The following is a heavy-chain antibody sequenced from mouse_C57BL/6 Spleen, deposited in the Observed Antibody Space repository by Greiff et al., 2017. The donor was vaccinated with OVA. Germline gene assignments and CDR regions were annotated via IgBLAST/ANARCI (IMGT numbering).Heavy chain of an antibody. CDR2: INPGSGGT. J-gene: IGHJ4*01. CDR3: ATYGKITTVVATGAMDY. CDR1: GYAFTNYL. V-gene: IGHV1-54*01. D-gene: IGHD1-1*01. Sequence: QVQLKESGAELVRPGTSVKVSCKASGYAFTNYLIEWVKQRPGQGLEWIGVINPGSGGTNYNEKFKGKATLTADKSSSTAYMQLSSLTSEDSAVYFCATYGKITTVVATGAMDYWGQGTSVTVSS.